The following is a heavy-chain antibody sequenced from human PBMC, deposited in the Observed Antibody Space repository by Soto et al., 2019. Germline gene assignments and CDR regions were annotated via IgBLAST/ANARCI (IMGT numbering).Heavy chain of an antibody. CDR2: IKSKNDGGTT. J-gene: IGHJ4*02. CDR1: GFTFTNAW. D-gene: IGHD7-27*01. Sequence: EVQLVESGGGLVEPGGSLRLSCAASGFTFTNAWLNWVRQAPGKGLEWVGRIKSKNDGGTTDYAAPVKGRFNISRDDSEDAVYLQMNSLKTEDTAGYYCAADLPNWGAYAFDYWGQGTLVTVSS. CDR3: AADLPNWGAYAFDY. V-gene: IGHV3-15*07.